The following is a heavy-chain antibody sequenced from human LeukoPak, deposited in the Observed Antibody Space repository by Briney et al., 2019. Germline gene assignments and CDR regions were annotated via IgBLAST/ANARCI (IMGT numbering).Heavy chain of an antibody. D-gene: IGHD6-19*01. V-gene: IGHV1-69*13. Sequence: AASVKVSCKASGGTFSSYAISWVRQAPGQGLEWMGGIIPIFGTANYAQKFQGRVTITADESTSTAYMELSSLRSEDTAVYYCARTVYSSGWYLRETYYYGMDVWGQGTTVTVSS. CDR1: GGTFSSYA. J-gene: IGHJ6*02. CDR3: ARTVYSSGWYLRETYYYGMDV. CDR2: IIPIFGTA.